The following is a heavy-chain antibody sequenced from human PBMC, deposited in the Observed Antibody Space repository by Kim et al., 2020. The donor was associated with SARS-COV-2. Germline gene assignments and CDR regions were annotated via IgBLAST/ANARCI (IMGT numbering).Heavy chain of an antibody. CDR2: ISNSNTYK. Sequence: GGSLRLSCAASGFSFSDYYMSWIRQAPGRGLEWVSYISNSNTYKNYTDSVKGRFIVSRDNAKKSLSLQLNSLRAEDTAVYYCARGVGGLFDYWGQGILV. J-gene: IGHJ4*02. V-gene: IGHV3-11*05. CDR1: GFSFSDYY. CDR3: ARGVGGLFDY. D-gene: IGHD6-19*01.